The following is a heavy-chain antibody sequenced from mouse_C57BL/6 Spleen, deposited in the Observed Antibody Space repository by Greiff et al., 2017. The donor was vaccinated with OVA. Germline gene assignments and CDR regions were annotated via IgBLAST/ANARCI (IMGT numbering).Heavy chain of an antibody. Sequence: DVQLQESGGGLVQLGGSMKLSCAASGFTFSDAWMDWVRQSPEKGLEWVAEIRNKANNHATYYAESVKGRFTISRDDSKSSVYLQMNSLRAEDTGIYYCTRETYYRGYCDVWGTGTTVTVSS. V-gene: IGHV6-6*01. J-gene: IGHJ1*03. CDR2: IRNKANNHAT. CDR1: GFTFSDAW. D-gene: IGHD2-12*01. CDR3: TRETYYRGYCDV.